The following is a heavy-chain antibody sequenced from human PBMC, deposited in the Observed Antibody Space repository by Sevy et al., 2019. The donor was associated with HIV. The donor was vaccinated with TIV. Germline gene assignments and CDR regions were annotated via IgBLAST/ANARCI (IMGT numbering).Heavy chain of an antibody. CDR1: GFTFGDYA. V-gene: IGHV3-49*03. Sequence: GGSLRLSCTSSGFTFGDYAMSWFRQAPGKGLEWVAFIRRNSHEPYGGTTEYAASVKGRFTNSRDDSKSVAYLQMNSLKTEDTAVYYCTRALATADTPEYYFDYWGQGILVTVSS. J-gene: IGHJ4*02. CDR3: TRALATADTPEYYFDY. D-gene: IGHD5-12*01. CDR2: IRRNSHEPYGGTT.